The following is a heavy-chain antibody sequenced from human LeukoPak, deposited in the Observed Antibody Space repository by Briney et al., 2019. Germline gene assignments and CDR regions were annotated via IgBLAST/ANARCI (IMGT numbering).Heavy chain of an antibody. CDR1: GFTLSTYT. CDR2: LSVGGDRT. V-gene: IGHV3-23*01. CDR3: AKDPVLHSGTYLPNWFDP. D-gene: IGHD1-26*01. J-gene: IGHJ5*02. Sequence: GGSLRLSCAASGFTLSTYTMSWVRQTPGQGLEWVSTLSVGGDRTYYADSVKGRFTTSGDNSKNTVYLQMSSLRAEDTAVYYCAKDPVLHSGTYLPNWFDPWGQGTLVIVSS.